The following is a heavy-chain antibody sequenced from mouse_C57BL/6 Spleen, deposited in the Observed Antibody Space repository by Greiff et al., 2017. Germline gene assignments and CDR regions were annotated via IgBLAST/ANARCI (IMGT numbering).Heavy chain of an antibody. CDR2: IYPGGGYT. Sequence: VKLMESGAELVRPGTSVKMSCKASGYTFTNYWIGWAKQRPGHGLECIGDIYPGGGYTNYNEKFKGKATLTADKSSSTAYMQFSSLTSEDSAIYYCAYSNYGDWYFDVWGTGTTVTVSS. J-gene: IGHJ1*03. CDR3: AYSNYGDWYFDV. CDR1: GYTFTNYW. D-gene: IGHD2-5*01. V-gene: IGHV1-63*01.